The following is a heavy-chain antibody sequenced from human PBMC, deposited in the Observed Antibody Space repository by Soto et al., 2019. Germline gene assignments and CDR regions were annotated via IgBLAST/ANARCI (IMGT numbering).Heavy chain of an antibody. V-gene: IGHV1-69*04. J-gene: IGHJ4*02. D-gene: IGHD3-10*01. Sequence: QVQLVQSGSEVKKPGSSVKVSCKASGGPFSSYGLSWVRQAPGQGLEWMGRIIPFGEITNFAQKFQDRVTITADTATSTAYMELRSLKSEDTAVYYGAREGPGVKFDFWGQGTLVTVSS. CDR3: AREGPGVKFDF. CDR2: IIPFGEIT. CDR1: GGPFSSYG.